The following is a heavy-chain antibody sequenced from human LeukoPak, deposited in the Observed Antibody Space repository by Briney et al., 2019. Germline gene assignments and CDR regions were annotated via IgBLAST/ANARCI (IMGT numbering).Heavy chain of an antibody. V-gene: IGHV4-59*01. CDR3: ARGAGYNYPYYFDY. D-gene: IGHD5-24*01. CDR2: IYYNGNT. Sequence: PSETLSLTCSVSDGSINSYYWNWIRRPPGKGLEWIGYIYYNGNTNYSPSLKSRVTMSVDTSKNLFSLKVSSVTAADTAVYYCARGAGYNYPYYFDYWGQGTLVTVSS. CDR1: DGSINSYY. J-gene: IGHJ4*02.